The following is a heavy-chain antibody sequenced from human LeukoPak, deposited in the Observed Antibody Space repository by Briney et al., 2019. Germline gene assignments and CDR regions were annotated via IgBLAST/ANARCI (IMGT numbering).Heavy chain of an antibody. CDR2: IIPIFGTA. V-gene: IGHV1-69*01. D-gene: IGHD2-2*01. CDR3: ARDGHCSSTSCDAFDI. CDR1: GGTFSSHA. J-gene: IGHJ3*02. Sequence: ASVKVSCKASGGTFSSHAISWVRQAPGQGLEWMGGIIPIFGTANYAQKFQGRVTITADESTSTAYMELSSLRSEDTAVYYCARDGHCSSTSCDAFDIWGQGTMVTVSS.